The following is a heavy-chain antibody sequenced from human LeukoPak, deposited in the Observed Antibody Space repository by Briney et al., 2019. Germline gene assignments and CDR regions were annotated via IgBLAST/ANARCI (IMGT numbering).Heavy chain of an antibody. Sequence: GESLEISCKGSGYRFTSYWIGWVRQMPGKGLEWMGIIYPGDSDTVYSPSFQGQVTISADKSTSTANLQWSSLKASDTAMYYCARSGGNYYSIWGQGTMVTVSS. CDR1: GYRFTSYW. D-gene: IGHD1-26*01. J-gene: IGHJ3*02. CDR3: ARSGGNYYSI. CDR2: IYPGDSDT. V-gene: IGHV5-51*01.